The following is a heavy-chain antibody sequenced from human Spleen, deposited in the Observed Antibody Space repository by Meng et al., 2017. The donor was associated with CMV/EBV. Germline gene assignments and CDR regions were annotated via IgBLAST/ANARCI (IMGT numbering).Heavy chain of an antibody. V-gene: IGHV3-23*01. Sequence: GESLKISCAASGFTFSSYAMSWVRQAPGKGLEWVSGISGSGGSTYYADSVKGRFTISRDNSKNTVYLQMNSLRAEDTAVYNCAKDSSSWYGAFDIWGQGTMVTVSS. CDR1: GFTFSSYA. CDR3: AKDSSSWYGAFDI. CDR2: ISGSGGST. D-gene: IGHD6-13*01. J-gene: IGHJ3*02.